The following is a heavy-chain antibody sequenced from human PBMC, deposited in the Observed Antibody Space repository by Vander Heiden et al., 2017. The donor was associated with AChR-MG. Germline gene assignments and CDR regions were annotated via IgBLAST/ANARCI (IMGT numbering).Heavy chain of an antibody. CDR1: GFTLSRNW. CDR3: AREGQGRGGFDF. J-gene: IGHJ4*02. Sequence: EVQLVEPGGGLVQRGGSLRLSCAASGFTLSRNWMSWVRQAPGKGLEWVANIKQDGIEKNFVDSVKGRFTITRDNAKNSLYLQMNSLRIEDTAVYYCAREGQGRGGFDFWGQGTLVTVSS. V-gene: IGHV3-7*01. D-gene: IGHD3-16*01. CDR2: IKQDGIEK.